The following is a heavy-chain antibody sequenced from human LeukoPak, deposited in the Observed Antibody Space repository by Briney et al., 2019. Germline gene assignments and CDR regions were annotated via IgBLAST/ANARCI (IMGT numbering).Heavy chain of an antibody. CDR1: GFTFSSYA. CDR3: AKSHYYGSGSYDDY. J-gene: IGHJ4*02. V-gene: IGHV3-23*01. Sequence: GGSLRLSCAASGFTFSSYAMSWVRQAPGKGLEWVSAISGSGGSTYYADSVKGRFTISRDNSKNTLYLQMNSLRAEDTAVYYCAKSHYYGSGSYDDYWGQGTLVTVSS. D-gene: IGHD3-10*01. CDR2: ISGSGGST.